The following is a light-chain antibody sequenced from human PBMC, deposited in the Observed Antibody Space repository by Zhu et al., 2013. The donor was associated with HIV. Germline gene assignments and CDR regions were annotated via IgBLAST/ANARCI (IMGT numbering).Light chain of an antibody. CDR3: QRFGSSVTWT. V-gene: IGKV3-20*01. CDR2: GSS. Sequence: EIVLTQSPATLSLSPGERATLSCRASQTVSKYLAWYQQKPGQPPRLLLYGSSSRAPGIPERFSGSGSGTDFTLTITGLEPEDFGMYFCQRFGSSVTWTFGQGTKLEIK. CDR1: QTVSKY. J-gene: IGKJ1*01.